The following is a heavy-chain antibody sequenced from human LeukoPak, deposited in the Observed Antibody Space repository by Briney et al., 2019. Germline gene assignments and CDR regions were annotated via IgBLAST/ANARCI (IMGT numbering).Heavy chain of an antibody. V-gene: IGHV3-23*01. D-gene: IGHD4-17*01. CDR1: GFTFNNYW. Sequence: PGGSLRLSCAAFGFTFNNYWMSWVRQAPGKGLEWVSAISGSGGSTYYADSVKGRFTISRDNSKNTLYLQMNSLRAEDTAVYYCAKALGPFGDYADYWGQGTLVTVSS. CDR3: AKALGPFGDYADY. CDR2: ISGSGGST. J-gene: IGHJ4*02.